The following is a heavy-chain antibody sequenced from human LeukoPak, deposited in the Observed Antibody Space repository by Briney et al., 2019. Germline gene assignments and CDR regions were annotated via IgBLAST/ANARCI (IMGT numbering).Heavy chain of an antibody. V-gene: IGHV7-4-1*02. CDR3: ARNTWLITMVRGVIPPYFDY. J-gene: IGHJ4*02. CDR2: INTNTGNP. Sequence: GASVKVSCKASGYTFTSYAMNWVRQAPGQGLEWMGWINTNTGNPTYAQGFTGRFVFSLDTSVSTAYLQISSLKAEDTAVYYCARNTWLITMVRGVIPPYFDYWGQGTLVTVSS. CDR1: GYTFTSYA. D-gene: IGHD3-10*01.